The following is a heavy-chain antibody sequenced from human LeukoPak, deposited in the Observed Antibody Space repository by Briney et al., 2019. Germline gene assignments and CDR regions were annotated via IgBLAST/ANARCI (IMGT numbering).Heavy chain of an antibody. Sequence: GGSLRLSCGASGFTFSSYAMHWVRQAPGKGLEYVSAISSNGGSTYYANSVKGRFTISRDNSKNTLYLQMGSLRAEDMAVYYCARDQAAGTFEAFDPWGQGTLVTVSS. CDR2: ISSNGGST. J-gene: IGHJ5*02. V-gene: IGHV3-64*01. CDR1: GFTFSSYA. CDR3: ARDQAAGTFEAFDP. D-gene: IGHD6-13*01.